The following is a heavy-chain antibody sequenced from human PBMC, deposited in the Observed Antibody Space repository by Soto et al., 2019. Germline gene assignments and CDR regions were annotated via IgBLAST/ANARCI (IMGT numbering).Heavy chain of an antibody. CDR3: ARDKVLGSPPRGSRYYFDY. V-gene: IGHV1-46*01. Sequence: ASVKVSCKASGYTFTSYYMHWVRQAPGQGLEWMGIINPSGGSTSYAQKFQGRVTMTRDTSTSTVYMELSSLRSEDTAVYYCARDKVLGSPPRGSRYYFDYWGQGTLVTVS. CDR1: GYTFTSYY. CDR2: INPSGGST. J-gene: IGHJ4*02. D-gene: IGHD3-10*01.